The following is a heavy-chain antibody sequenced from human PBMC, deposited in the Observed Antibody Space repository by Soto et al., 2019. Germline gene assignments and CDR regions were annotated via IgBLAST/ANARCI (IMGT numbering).Heavy chain of an antibody. CDR2: INSDGSST. CDR3: ARDYGDGHKGHFDY. V-gene: IGHV3-74*01. CDR1: GFTFSSYW. Sequence: GGSLRLSCAASGFTFSSYWMHWVRQAPGKGLVWVSRINSDGSSTSYADSVTGRFTISRDNAKNTLYLQMNSLRAEDTAVYYCARDYGDGHKGHFDYWGKGTLVTVPS. J-gene: IGHJ4*02. D-gene: IGHD3-10*01.